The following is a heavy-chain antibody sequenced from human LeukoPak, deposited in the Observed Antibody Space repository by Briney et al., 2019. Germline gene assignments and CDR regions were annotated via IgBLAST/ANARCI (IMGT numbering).Heavy chain of an antibody. Sequence: GASLRLSCAASGFTFSSYAMSWVRQAPGKGLEWVSVISGSGASTYYADSVKGRFTISRDNSKNTLYLQMNSLRAEDTAVYYCAFPYDFWSGYLDYYGMDVWGQGTTVTVSS. D-gene: IGHD3-3*01. CDR2: ISGSGAST. CDR3: AFPYDFWSGYLDYYGMDV. J-gene: IGHJ6*02. V-gene: IGHV3-23*01. CDR1: GFTFSSYA.